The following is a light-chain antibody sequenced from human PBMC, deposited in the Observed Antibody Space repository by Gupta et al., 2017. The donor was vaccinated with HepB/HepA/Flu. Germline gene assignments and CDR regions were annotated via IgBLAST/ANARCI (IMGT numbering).Light chain of an antibody. CDR2: GKS. CDR3: NSRDSSGDHVV. Sequence: SSELTQDPAVSVALGQTVRITCQGDSLRRFYANWYQQKPGQAPVLVIYGKSNRPPGIPDRFSGTSSGNTAPLTITGAQAEDEADYYCNSRDSSGDHVVFGGGTELTVL. V-gene: IGLV3-19*01. J-gene: IGLJ2*01. CDR1: SLRRFY.